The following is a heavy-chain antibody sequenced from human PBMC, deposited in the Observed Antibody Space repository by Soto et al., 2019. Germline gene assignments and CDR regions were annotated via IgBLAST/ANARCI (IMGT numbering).Heavy chain of an antibody. Sequence: LVQSGGGLVPPGESWTVSCAPSQFSFSNYWMNWVRQAPGKALEWVANIKKDESETDYVDSVRGRFTIFRDNAKNLLYLQMRRLRVEDTAVYYCARSHTGDSAFRAFDIWGQGTVVTV. J-gene: IGHJ3*02. V-gene: IGHV3-7*03. CDR3: ARSHTGDSAFRAFDI. D-gene: IGHD2-21*02. CDR1: QFSFSNYW. CDR2: IKKDESET.